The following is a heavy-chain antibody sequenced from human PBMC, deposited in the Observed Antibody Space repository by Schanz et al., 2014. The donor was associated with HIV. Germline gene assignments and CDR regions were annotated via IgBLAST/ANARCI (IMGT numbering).Heavy chain of an antibody. CDR3: RGYRFYYGVDF. CDR2: SRVKSDSYAT. Sequence: VQLVESGGGVVQPGKSLRLSCAASGFTFNTYGMHWVRQAPGKGLEWVARSRVKSDSYATEYAASVTGRFTISRDDSKNSVYLQMNSLNIEDTAVYYCRGYRFYYGVDFWGQGTTVTVSS. V-gene: IGHV3-72*01. J-gene: IGHJ6*02. D-gene: IGHD5-18*01. CDR1: GFTFNTYG.